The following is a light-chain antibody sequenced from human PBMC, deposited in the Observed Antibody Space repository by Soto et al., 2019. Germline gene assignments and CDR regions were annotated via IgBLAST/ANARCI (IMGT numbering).Light chain of an antibody. CDR3: QSYDSSLSGYVI. CDR2: GNT. Sequence: QSVVTQPPSVSGAPGQRVTISCTGSSSNIGAGYDVHWYQHLPGTAPKLLIYGNTNRPSGVPDRFSGSKSGTSASLAITGLQAEDEADYYCQSYDSSLSGYVIFGGGTQLTVL. V-gene: IGLV1-40*01. J-gene: IGLJ2*01. CDR1: SSNIGAGYD.